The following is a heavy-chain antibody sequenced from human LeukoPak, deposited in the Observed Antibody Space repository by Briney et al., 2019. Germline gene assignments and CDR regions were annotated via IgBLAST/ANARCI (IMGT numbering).Heavy chain of an antibody. CDR1: GGSISSGGYY. CDR3: SGGYPPYYMDV. CDR2: IYYSGST. D-gene: IGHD3-22*01. V-gene: IGHV4-31*03. J-gene: IGHJ6*03. Sequence: SQTLSLTCTVSGGSISSGGYYWSWIRQHPGKGLEWIGYIYYSGSTYYNPSLKSRVTISVDTSKNQFSLKLSSVTAADTAVYYSSGGYPPYYMDVWGKGTTVTVSS.